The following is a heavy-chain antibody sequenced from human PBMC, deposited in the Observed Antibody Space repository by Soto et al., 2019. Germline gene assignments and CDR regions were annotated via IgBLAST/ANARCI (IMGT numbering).Heavy chain of an antibody. Sequence: QVQLQQWVAGVLKPSETLSLTCAVYGESFSDYYWSWIRQPPGKGPEWIGEINHRETTNYNPSLKSRVSISIDTSKNQFSLNLNSVTAADTAVYYCARGSSGWLGAGFDYWGQGALVSVSS. V-gene: IGHV4-34*01. CDR3: ARGSSGWLGAGFDY. J-gene: IGHJ4*02. CDR2: INHRETT. CDR1: GESFSDYY. D-gene: IGHD5-12*01.